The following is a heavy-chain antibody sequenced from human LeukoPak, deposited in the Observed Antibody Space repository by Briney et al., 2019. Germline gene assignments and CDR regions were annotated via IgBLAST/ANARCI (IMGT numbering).Heavy chain of an antibody. Sequence: GGSLRLSCAASGFTFSTYGMHWVRQAPGKGLEYVSGIGPDGGTTYYAKSVKGRFTISRDNSKNMVYLQMGSLRADDMAVYYCARGAQLSDYWGQGTLVTVSS. J-gene: IGHJ4*02. CDR2: IGPDGGTT. D-gene: IGHD6-13*01. V-gene: IGHV3-64*01. CDR1: GFTFSTYG. CDR3: ARGAQLSDY.